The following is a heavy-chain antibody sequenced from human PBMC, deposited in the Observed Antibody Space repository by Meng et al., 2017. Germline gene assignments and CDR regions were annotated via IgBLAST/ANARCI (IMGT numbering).Heavy chain of an antibody. V-gene: IGHV3-49*04. J-gene: IGHJ4*02. D-gene: IGHD3-22*01. CDR1: GFIFGDYA. CDR2: IRDKGYGGTT. Sequence: GGSLRLSCTASGFIFGDYAMSWVRQAPGKGLEWVGFIRDKGYGGTTEYAASVEGRFTISRDDSKGIAYLQMDSLEVEDTALYYCTRLYDSSGIYRPSLDWGQGTLVTVSS. CDR3: TRLYDSSGIYRPSLD.